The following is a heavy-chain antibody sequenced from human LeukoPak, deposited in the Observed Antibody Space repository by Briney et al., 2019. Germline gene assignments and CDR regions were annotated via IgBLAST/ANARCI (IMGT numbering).Heavy chain of an antibody. CDR2: INHSGST. CDR1: GGSFSGYY. V-gene: IGHV4-34*01. CDR3: AARGHFTPPNWFDP. Sequence: SETLSLTCAVYGGSFSGYYWSWIRQPPGKGLEWIGEINHSGSTNYNPSLKSRVTISVDTSKNQFSLKLSSVTAADTAVYYCAARGHFTPPNWFDPWGQGTLVTVSS. D-gene: IGHD3-3*02. J-gene: IGHJ5*02.